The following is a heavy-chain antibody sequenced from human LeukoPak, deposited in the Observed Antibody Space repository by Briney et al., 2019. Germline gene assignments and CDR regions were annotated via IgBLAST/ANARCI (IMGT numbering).Heavy chain of an antibody. CDR3: ARGSISPWDYDSSGIMYY. V-gene: IGHV1-2*02. D-gene: IGHD3-22*01. J-gene: IGHJ4*02. CDR1: GYTFTGYY. CDR2: INPNSGTT. Sequence: VASVKVSCKASGYTFTGYYMHWVRQAPGQGLEWMGWINPNSGTTNYAQKFQGRVTMTRDTSTSTAYMELSRLRSDDTAVYYCARGSISPWDYDSSGIMYYWGQGTLVTVSS.